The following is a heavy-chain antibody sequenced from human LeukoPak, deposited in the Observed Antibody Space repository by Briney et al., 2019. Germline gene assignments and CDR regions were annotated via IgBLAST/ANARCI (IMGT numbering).Heavy chain of an antibody. V-gene: IGHV1-2*02. CDR2: INPNSGGT. CDR3: ARDPSGYDFWSGYADY. J-gene: IGHJ4*02. Sequence: ASVKVSCKASGYTFTGYYMHWVRQAPGQGLEWMGWINPNSGGTNYAQKFQGRVTMTRDTSISTAYMELSRLRSDDTAVYYCARDPSGYDFWSGYADYWGQGTLVTVSS. CDR1: GYTFTGYY. D-gene: IGHD3-3*01.